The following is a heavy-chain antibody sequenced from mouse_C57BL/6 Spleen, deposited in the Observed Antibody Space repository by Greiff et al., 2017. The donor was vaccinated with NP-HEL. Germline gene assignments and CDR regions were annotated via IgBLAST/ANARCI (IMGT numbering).Heavy chain of an antibody. D-gene: IGHD1-1*01. CDR3: ARNYGSSWYFDV. V-gene: IGHV1-80*01. Sequence: ESGAELVKPGASVKISCKASGYAFSSYWMNWVKQRPGKGLEWIGQIYPGDGDTNYNGKFKGKATLTADKSSSTAYMQLSSLTSEDSAVYFCARNYGSSWYFDVWGTGTTVTVSS. CDR2: IYPGDGDT. J-gene: IGHJ1*03. CDR1: GYAFSSYW.